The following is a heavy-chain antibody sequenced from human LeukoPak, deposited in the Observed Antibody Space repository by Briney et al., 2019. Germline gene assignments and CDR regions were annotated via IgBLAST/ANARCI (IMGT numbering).Heavy chain of an antibody. V-gene: IGHV1-18*01. J-gene: IGHJ4*02. CDR1: GYRFTPYG. CDR2: ISGNSSRT. CDR3: ARVGSAYGDPLEYDY. D-gene: IGHD4-17*01. Sequence: ASVTVSCKPSGYRFTPYGISWVGLAPGPPLEGTGWISGNSSRTDYSPKLQDRVTMTTDTSTSTAFMELRSLTSADTGTYYCARVGSAYGDPLEYDYWGQGTLVTVSS.